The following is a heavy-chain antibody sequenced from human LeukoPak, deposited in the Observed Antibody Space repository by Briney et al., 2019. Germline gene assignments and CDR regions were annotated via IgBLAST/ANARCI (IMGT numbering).Heavy chain of an antibody. Sequence: ASVKVSCKASGYTFTSYYMHWVRQAPGQGLEWMGIINPSGGSTSYAQKFQGRVTMTRDTSTSTVYMERSSLKSEGTAVDCCAXXXXXXXXXXXXXXXFVRSRGYYGMDVWGQGTTVTVSS. D-gene: IGHD3-10*01. CDR1: GYTFTSYY. CDR2: INPSGGST. J-gene: IGHJ6*02. CDR3: AXXXXXXXXXXXXXXXFVRSRGYYGMDV. V-gene: IGHV1-46*01.